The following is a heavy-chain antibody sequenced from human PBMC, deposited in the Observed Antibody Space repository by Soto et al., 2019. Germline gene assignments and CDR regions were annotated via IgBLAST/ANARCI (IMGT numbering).Heavy chain of an antibody. Sequence: GGSLRLSCAAFGFTFRSFTMNWFRQSPGKGLEWVSTIISNSAYIYYTDALRGRFTISRDNAKHSLHLQMNSLRAEDTAVYYCTRDASRDSSARGWFDPWGPGTLVTVSS. CDR1: GFTFRSFT. J-gene: IGHJ5*02. D-gene: IGHD6-13*01. CDR3: TRDASRDSSARGWFDP. CDR2: IISNSAYI. V-gene: IGHV3-21*01.